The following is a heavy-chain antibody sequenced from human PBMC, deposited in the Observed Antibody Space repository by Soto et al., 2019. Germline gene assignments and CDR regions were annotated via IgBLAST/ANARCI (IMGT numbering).Heavy chain of an antibody. CDR1: GFSLSTSGVG. CDR2: IYWDDDK. CDR3: AHRRGWGYYFDY. V-gene: IGHV2-5*02. J-gene: IGHJ4*02. Sequence: QITLKESGPTLVKPTQTLTLTCTFSGFSLSTSGVGVGWIRQPPGKALEWLALIYWDDDKRYSPSLKSRLTITQDTSKNQVVLTMTNMDPVDTATYYCAHRRGWGYYFDYWGQGTLVTVSS. D-gene: IGHD6-19*01.